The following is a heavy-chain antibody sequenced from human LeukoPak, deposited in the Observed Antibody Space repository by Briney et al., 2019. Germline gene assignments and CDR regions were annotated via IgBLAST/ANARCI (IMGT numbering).Heavy chain of an antibody. CDR3: ARGRPFGGGFHLDY. D-gene: IGHD1-26*01. Sequence: SETLSLTCIISGDSSTSDSYYGGWVRQPPGKGLEWIGNIYYSGSTYYNPSLKSRVTMSVDTSKNQFFLKLSSVTAADTAVYYCARGRPFGGGFHLDYWGQGTLVTVSA. J-gene: IGHJ4*02. V-gene: IGHV4-39*02. CDR1: GDSSTSDSYY. CDR2: IYYSGST.